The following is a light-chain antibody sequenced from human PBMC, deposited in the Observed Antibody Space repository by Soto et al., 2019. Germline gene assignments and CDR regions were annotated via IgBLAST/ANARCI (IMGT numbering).Light chain of an antibody. V-gene: IGKV3-20*01. CDR3: QQYGSSPPIT. CDR2: GAS. J-gene: IGKJ5*01. Sequence: VFTQSQCTLSLAPIERPILSSRISQSVSSSYLAWYQQKPGQAPRLLIYGASSRATGIPDRFSGSGSGTDFTLTISRLEPEDFAVYYCQQYGSSPPITFGQGTRLEI. CDR1: QSVSSSY.